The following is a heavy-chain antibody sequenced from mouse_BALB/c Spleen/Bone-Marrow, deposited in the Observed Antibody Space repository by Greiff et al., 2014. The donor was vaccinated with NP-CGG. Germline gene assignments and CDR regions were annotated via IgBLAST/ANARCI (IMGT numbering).Heavy chain of an antibody. CDR3: ARYKWAMDY. D-gene: IGHD1-3*01. Sequence: QVQLQQSGPELVKPGASVRISCKASGYTFTSYYIHWVKQRPGQGLEWIGWIYPGNVNTKYNEKLKVKATLTADKSSSTAYMQLSSLTSEDSAVYFCARYKWAMDYWGQGTSVTVSS. CDR1: GYTFTSYY. J-gene: IGHJ4*01. V-gene: IGHV1S56*01. CDR2: IYPGNVNT.